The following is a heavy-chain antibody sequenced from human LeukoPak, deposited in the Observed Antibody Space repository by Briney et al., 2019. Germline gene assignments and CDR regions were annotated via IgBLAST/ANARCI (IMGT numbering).Heavy chain of an antibody. CDR2: INPDSGDT. CDR1: GYTFTSHD. CDR3: ARSDSYTWFDP. D-gene: IGHD2-15*01. Sequence: PTASVKVSCKASGYTFTSHDINWVRQATGQGLEWTGWINPDSGDTSYAQKFQGRVTMTRDTSISTVYVELSRLRSDDTAVYYCARSDSYTWFDPWGQGTLVTVSS. V-gene: IGHV1-2*02. J-gene: IGHJ5*02.